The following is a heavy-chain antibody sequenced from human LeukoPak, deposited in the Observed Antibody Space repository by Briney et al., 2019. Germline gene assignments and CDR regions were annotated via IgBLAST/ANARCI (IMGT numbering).Heavy chain of an antibody. J-gene: IGHJ4*02. CDR3: TTGVRYYDSSGYYSVFDY. D-gene: IGHD3-22*01. Sequence: GGSLRLSCAASGFTFSNAWMSWVRQAPGKGLEWVGRIKSKTDGGTTDYAAPVKGRFTISRDDSKNTLYLQMNSLKTEDTVVYYCTTGVRYYDSSGYYSVFDYWGQGTLVTVSS. CDR1: GFTFSNAW. CDR2: IKSKTDGGTT. V-gene: IGHV3-15*01.